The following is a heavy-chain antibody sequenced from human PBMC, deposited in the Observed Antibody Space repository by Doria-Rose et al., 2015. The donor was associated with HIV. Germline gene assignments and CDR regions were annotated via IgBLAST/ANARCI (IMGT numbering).Heavy chain of an antibody. D-gene: IGHD6-13*01. J-gene: IGHJ4*02. CDR2: IFSVDDR. V-gene: IGHV2-26*01. Sequence: QVTLKESGPVLVKPTETLTLTCTVSGVSLSSPGMGVSWIRQPPGKALEWLANIFSVDDRSYKTSLKSRLTISRGTAKSQVVLTMTDMDPVDTATYYCARIKSSRWYHKYYFDFWGQGTLVIVSA. CDR3: ARIKSSRWYHKYYFDF. CDR1: GVSLSSPGMG.